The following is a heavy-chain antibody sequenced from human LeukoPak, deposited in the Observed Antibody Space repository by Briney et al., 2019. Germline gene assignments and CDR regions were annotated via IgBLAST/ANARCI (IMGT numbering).Heavy chain of an antibody. CDR1: GGSIRSGSYY. V-gene: IGHV4-61*02. D-gene: IGHD7-27*01. Sequence: SETLSLTCTVSGGSIRSGSYYWTWVRQPGGEGLEWLGRFYWSGSTDYNPSLKSRVTISEDTSKNQCSLKLTSVTAADTAVYYCARAAYWGLYYYYMDVWGKGTTVTVSS. CDR2: FYWSGST. CDR3: ARAAYWGLYYYYMDV. J-gene: IGHJ6*03.